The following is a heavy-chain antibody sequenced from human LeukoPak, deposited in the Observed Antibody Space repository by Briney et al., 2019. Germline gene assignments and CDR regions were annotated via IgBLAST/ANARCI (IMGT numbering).Heavy chain of an antibody. CDR2: ISYDGSNK. CDR3: AKEAIWFGEYDAFDI. Sequence: GGSLRLSCAASGFTFSSYGMHWVRQAPGKGLEWVAVISYDGSNKYYADSVEGRFTISRDNSKNTLYLQMNSLRAEDTAVYYCAKEAIWFGEYDAFDIWGQGTMVTVSS. V-gene: IGHV3-30*18. D-gene: IGHD3-10*01. J-gene: IGHJ3*02. CDR1: GFTFSSYG.